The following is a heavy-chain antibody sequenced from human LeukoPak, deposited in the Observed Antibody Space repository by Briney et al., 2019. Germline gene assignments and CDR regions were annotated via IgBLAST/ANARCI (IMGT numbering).Heavy chain of an antibody. V-gene: IGHV3-48*01. CDR3: AKDLEVYYFDY. CDR2: ISSSTETI. J-gene: IGHJ4*02. Sequence: GALRLSCAVSGFTFSGHSMNWVRQAPGKGLEWVSYISSSTETIYYADSVKGRFTISRDNSKNTLYLQMNSLRAEDTAVYHCAKDLEVYYFDYWGQGTLVTVSS. CDR1: GFTFSGHS. D-gene: IGHD2-8*01.